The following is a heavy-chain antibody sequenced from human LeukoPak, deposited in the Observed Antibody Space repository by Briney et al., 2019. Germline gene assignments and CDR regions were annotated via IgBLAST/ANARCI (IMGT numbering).Heavy chain of an antibody. V-gene: IGHV4-39*01. CDR3: ATRVPPGGWFGL. J-gene: IGHJ4*02. D-gene: IGHD6-19*01. Sequence: PSETLSLTCTVSGVSFSSSSYYWGWHRQPPGKELVWVGSIYYSVTTYYNPSLKSRVTISVDTSKYQFSLKLSSVTDADASVYCCATRVPPGGWFGLGGQGTVVSVSS. CDR1: GVSFSSSSYY. CDR2: IYYSVTT.